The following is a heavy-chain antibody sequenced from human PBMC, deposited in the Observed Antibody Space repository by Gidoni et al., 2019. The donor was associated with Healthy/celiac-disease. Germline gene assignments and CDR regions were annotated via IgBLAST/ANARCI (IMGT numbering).Heavy chain of an antibody. V-gene: IGHV3-7*01. CDR2: IKQDGSEK. CDR3: ARDLDSSGYYYPFYFDY. Sequence: EVQLVESGGGLVQPGGSLRLSCAASGFTFSSYWMSWVRQAPGKGLEWVANIKQDGSEKYYVDSVKGRFTISRDNAKNSLYLQMNSLRAEDTAVYYCARDLDSSGYYYPFYFDYWGQGTLVTVSS. D-gene: IGHD3-22*01. CDR1: GFTFSSYW. J-gene: IGHJ4*02.